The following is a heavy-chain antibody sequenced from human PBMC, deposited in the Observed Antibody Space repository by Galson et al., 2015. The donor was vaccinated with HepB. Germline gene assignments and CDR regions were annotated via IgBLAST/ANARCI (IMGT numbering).Heavy chain of an antibody. CDR1: GGSFSGYY. CDR2: INHSGST. J-gene: IGHJ6*02. D-gene: IGHD3-9*01. V-gene: IGHV4-34*01. CDR3: ARHPGALTNLMYYYYGMDV. Sequence: SETLSLTCAVYGGSFSGYYWSWIRQPPGKGLEWIGEINHSGSTNYNPSLKSRVTISVDTSKNQFSLKLSSVTAADTAVYYCARHPGALTNLMYYYYGMDVWGQGTTVTVSS.